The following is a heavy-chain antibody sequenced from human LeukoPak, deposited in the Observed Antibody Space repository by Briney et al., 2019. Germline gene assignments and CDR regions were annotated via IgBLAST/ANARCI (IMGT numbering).Heavy chain of an antibody. D-gene: IGHD5-12*01. CDR3: ASWTWLYYFDY. Sequence: GGCLRLSCAPSGFTLSSYWMSWVRQAPGKGLEWVANVKQDGSEKYYVDSVKGRFTISRDNAKNSLYLQMNSLRAEDTAVYYCASWTWLYYFDYWGQGTLVTVSS. J-gene: IGHJ4*02. V-gene: IGHV3-7*03. CDR2: VKQDGSEK. CDR1: GFTLSSYW.